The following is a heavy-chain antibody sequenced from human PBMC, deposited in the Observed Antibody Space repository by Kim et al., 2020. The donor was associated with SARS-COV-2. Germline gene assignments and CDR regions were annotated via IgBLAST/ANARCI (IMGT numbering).Heavy chain of an antibody. CDR3: AKDGVRIAVAGTVDY. J-gene: IGHJ4*02. Sequence: DSVKGRFTISRDNSKNTLYLQMNSLRAEDTAVYYCAKDGVRIAVAGTVDYWGQGTLVTVSS. D-gene: IGHD6-19*01. V-gene: IGHV3-30*02.